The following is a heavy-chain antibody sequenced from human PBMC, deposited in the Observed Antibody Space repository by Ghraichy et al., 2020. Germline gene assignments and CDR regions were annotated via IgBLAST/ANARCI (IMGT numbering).Heavy chain of an antibody. Sequence: SETLSLTCTVSGGSISSSSYYWGWIRQPPGKGLEWIGSIYYTGSTYYNPSLKSRVTISVDTSKNQFSLKLSSVTAADTAVYYCARHGTVFGVNSWFDPWGQGTLVTVSS. V-gene: IGHV4-39*01. D-gene: IGHD3-3*01. CDR3: ARHGTVFGVNSWFDP. CDR1: GGSISSSSYY. J-gene: IGHJ5*02. CDR2: IYYTGST.